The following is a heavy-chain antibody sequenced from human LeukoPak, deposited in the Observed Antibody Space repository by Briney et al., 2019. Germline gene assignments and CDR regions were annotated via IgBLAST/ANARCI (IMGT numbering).Heavy chain of an antibody. CDR1: GYTFTSYG. Sequence: ASVRVSCKASGYTFTSYGISWVRQAPGQGLEWMGWISAYNGNTNYAERLQGRFTMTRDTSTSTAYMEMKSLRSDDTAVYYCARDTIFDYWGQGTLVTVSS. CDR2: ISAYNGNT. V-gene: IGHV1-18*01. D-gene: IGHD2-2*01. J-gene: IGHJ4*02. CDR3: ARDTIFDY.